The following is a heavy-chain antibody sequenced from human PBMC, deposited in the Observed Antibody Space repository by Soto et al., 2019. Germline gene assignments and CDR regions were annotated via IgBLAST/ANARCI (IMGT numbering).Heavy chain of an antibody. CDR2: ISAYNGNT. D-gene: IGHD1-26*01. CDR3: ARDAGIVGAKKPNAFDI. V-gene: IGHV1-18*01. Sequence: QVQLVQSGAEVKKPGASVKVSCKASGYTFTSYGISWVRQAPGQGLEWMGWISAYNGNTNYAQKLQGRVTMTTDTYTRTSDVVLRSLRSDDTGVYYCARDAGIVGAKKPNAFDIWGQGTMVTVSS. J-gene: IGHJ3*02. CDR1: GYTFTSYG.